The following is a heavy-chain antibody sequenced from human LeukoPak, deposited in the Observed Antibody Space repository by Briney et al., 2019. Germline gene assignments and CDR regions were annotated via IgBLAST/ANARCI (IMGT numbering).Heavy chain of an antibody. CDR2: ISSSGSTI. J-gene: IGHJ4*02. D-gene: IGHD5-18*01. Sequence: PGGSLRMSCSASGFTCSSYDMNWVRQALVKGPAWVSYISSSGSTIYYADSVKGRFTISRDNAENSLYLQMNSPRAEDTAVYYCARERGYSYGIDYWGQGTLVTVSS. CDR1: GFTCSSYD. V-gene: IGHV3-48*03. CDR3: ARERGYSYGIDY.